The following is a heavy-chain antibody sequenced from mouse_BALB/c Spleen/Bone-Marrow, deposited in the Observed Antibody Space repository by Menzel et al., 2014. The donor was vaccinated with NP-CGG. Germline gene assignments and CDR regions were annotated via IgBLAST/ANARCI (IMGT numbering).Heavy chain of an antibody. J-gene: IGHJ2*01. Sequence: QVQLQQSGAELVKPGASVKLSCKASGYTFTSYYMYWVKQRPGQGLEWIGGINPNNGNTNFSETFKSKATLTVDKSSSTAYMQLSSLTSEGSAVYYCTRRDYWGQGTTLTVSS. CDR2: INPNNGNT. CDR1: GYTFTSYY. CDR3: TRRDY. V-gene: IGHV1S81*02.